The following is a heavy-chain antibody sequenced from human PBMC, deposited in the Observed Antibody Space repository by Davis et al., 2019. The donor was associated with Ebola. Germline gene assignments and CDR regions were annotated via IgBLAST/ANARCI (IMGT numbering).Heavy chain of an antibody. D-gene: IGHD3-22*01. J-gene: IGHJ4*02. Sequence: MPSETLSLTCAVSGDSISSRNWWRWVRQFPEKGLEWIGEAYHSGPTNYNPSLKGRVTISLDESKNQFSLKLSSVTAADTAIYYCARDYYESNGVMRYFESWGQGTLVTVSS. CDR2: AYHSGPT. CDR1: GDSISSRNW. CDR3: ARDYYESNGVMRYFES. V-gene: IGHV4-4*02.